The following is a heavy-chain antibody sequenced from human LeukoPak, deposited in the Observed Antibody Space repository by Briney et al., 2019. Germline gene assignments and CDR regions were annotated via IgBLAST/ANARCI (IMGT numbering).Heavy chain of an antibody. J-gene: IGHJ4*02. CDR2: IYYSGST. V-gene: IGHV4-59*01. Sequence: SETLSLTCTVSGGSISSYYWSWIRQPPGKGLEWIGYIYYSGSTNYNPSLKSRVTISLDTSKNQFSLKLSSVTAADTAVYYCARESGSYFAFDYWGQGTLVTVSS. CDR1: GGSISSYY. D-gene: IGHD1-26*01. CDR3: ARESGSYFAFDY.